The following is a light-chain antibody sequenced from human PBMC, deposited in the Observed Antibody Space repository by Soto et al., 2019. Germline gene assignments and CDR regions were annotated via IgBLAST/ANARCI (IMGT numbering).Light chain of an antibody. Sequence: DIVLTQTPLSSPVTLGQPASISCRSSQSLVYSDGNTYLSCLQQRPGQPPRLLISQVSIRSSGVTDRSIGGGPGTDLTPKIRRVEAEECGVYYCVHFSQFPWTSGKGPKVETK. CDR3: VHFSQFPWT. CDR1: QSLVYSDGNTY. V-gene: IGKV2-24*01. J-gene: IGKJ1*01. CDR2: QVS.